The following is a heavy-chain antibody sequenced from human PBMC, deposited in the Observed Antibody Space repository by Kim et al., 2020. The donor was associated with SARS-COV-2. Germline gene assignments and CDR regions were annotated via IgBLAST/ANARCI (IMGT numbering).Heavy chain of an antibody. Sequence: GGSLRLSCAASGFTFSSYSMNWVRQAPGKGLEWVSYISSSSSTIYYADSVKGRFTISRDNAKNSLYLQMNSLRAEDTAVYYCARASPYYYDSSGYYYFDYWGQGTLVTVSS. V-gene: IGHV3-48*04. J-gene: IGHJ4*02. CDR2: ISSSSSTI. CDR1: GFTFSSYS. CDR3: ARASPYYYDSSGYYYFDY. D-gene: IGHD3-22*01.